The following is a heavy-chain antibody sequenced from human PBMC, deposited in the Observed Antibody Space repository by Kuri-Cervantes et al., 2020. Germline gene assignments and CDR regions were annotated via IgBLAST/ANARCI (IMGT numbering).Heavy chain of an antibody. J-gene: IGHJ5*02. Sequence: SVKVSCKASGGSFSSYGISWVRQAPGQGLEWVGGIIPGFGTANYAQKFQGRVSITTGDSTTIAYLELSSLRSDDTAVYYCARDTDIRITLSRGVRWFDPWGQGTLVTVSS. CDR3: ARDTDIRITLSRGVRWFDP. V-gene: IGHV1-69*05. D-gene: IGHD3-10*01. CDR1: GGSFSSYG. CDR2: IIPGFGTA.